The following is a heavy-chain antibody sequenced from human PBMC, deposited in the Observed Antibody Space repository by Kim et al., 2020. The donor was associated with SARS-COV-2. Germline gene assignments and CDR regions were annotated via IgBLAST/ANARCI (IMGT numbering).Heavy chain of an antibody. Sequence: GGSLRLSCAASGFTFDDYTMHWVRQAPGKGLEWVSLISWDGGSTYYADSVKGRFTISRDNSKNSLYLQMNSLRTEDTALYYCAKDLHYPGSSGYYPTFDYWGQGTLVTVSS. V-gene: IGHV3-43*01. D-gene: IGHD3-22*01. CDR3: AKDLHYPGSSGYYPTFDY. CDR1: GFTFDDYT. J-gene: IGHJ4*02. CDR2: ISWDGGST.